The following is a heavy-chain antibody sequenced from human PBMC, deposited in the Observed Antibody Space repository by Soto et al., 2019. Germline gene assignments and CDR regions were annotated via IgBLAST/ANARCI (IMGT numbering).Heavy chain of an antibody. J-gene: IGHJ5*02. CDR2: VSGYTGNR. CDR1: GYAFSTYG. CDR3: ARGAAAVWFDP. V-gene: IGHV1-18*01. Sequence: QVQLVQSGAEGKKPGASVRVSCKASGYAFSTYGMSWVRQAPGQGLEWMGWVSGYTGNRNYAQKFQDRVTMTTDTSTSTAYMELRSLRSDDTAVYFCARGAAAVWFDPWGQGTLVTVSS. D-gene: IGHD6-13*01.